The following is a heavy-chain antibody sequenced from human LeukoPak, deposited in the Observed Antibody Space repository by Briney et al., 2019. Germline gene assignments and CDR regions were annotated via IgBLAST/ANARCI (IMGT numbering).Heavy chain of an antibody. CDR2: IKQDGSEK. CDR3: ARGPTRANSTDY. D-gene: IGHD2/OR15-2a*01. CDR1: GFTFSGYS. V-gene: IGHV3-7*01. J-gene: IGHJ4*02. Sequence: GGSLRLSCVASGFTFSGYSMGWVRQAPGRGLEWVANIKQDGSEKYYVDSVKGRFTISRDNAKNSLYLQMNSLRAEDTAVYYCARGPTRANSTDYWGQGALVTVSS.